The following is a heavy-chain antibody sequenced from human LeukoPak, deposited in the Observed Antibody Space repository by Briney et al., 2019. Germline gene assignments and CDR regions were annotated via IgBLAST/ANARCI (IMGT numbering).Heavy chain of an antibody. CDR1: GFTFSSYA. CDR3: AKTTTGYSSGRYPGWPVDY. J-gene: IGHJ4*02. V-gene: IGHV3-23*01. CDR2: ISGSGGGT. D-gene: IGHD6-19*01. Sequence: PGGSLRLSCAASGFTFSSYAVSWVRQAPGKGLKWVSAISGSGGGTYYADSVKGRFTISRDNSKNTLYLQMNSLSTEDTAVYYCAKTTTGYSSGRYPGWPVDYWGQGTLVTVSS.